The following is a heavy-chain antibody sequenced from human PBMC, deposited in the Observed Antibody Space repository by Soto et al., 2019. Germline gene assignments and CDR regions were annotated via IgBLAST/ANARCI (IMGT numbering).Heavy chain of an antibody. Sequence: QVQLQQWGAGLLKPSEILSLTCAFYGVSVSGYIWTWIRQPPGKGLQWIGPINHSGSSYYNPSLKSRVTVSVPPSNNQVSLELSSVTADDTAVYYCARGIMSGSYDSGVWYYFDYWGQGTLVTVSS. CDR2: INHSGSS. CDR1: GVSVSGYI. V-gene: IGHV4-34*01. D-gene: IGHD1-26*01. CDR3: ARGIMSGSYDSGVWYYFDY. J-gene: IGHJ4*02.